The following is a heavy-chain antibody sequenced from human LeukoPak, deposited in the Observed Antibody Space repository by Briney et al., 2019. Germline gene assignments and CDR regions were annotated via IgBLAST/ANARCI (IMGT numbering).Heavy chain of an antibody. V-gene: IGHV1-46*01. J-gene: IGHJ6*02. CDR2: IYPRDGST. CDR3: ARSDSIFLGLMDV. CDR1: GYTFTSNY. Sequence: ASVKVSCKASGYTFTSNYIHWVRQAPGQGLEWMGMIYPRDGSTSYAQKFQGRVTVTRDTSTSTAYMELRSLRSDDTAVYYCARSDSIFLGLMDVWGQGTTVTVSS. D-gene: IGHD3-9*01.